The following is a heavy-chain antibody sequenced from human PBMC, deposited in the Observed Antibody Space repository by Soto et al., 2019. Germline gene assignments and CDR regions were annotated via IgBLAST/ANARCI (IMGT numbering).Heavy chain of an antibody. CDR2: LYSSGST. CDR1: GGSISSSTYY. J-gene: IGHJ4*02. V-gene: IGHV4-39*01. D-gene: IGHD3-9*01. Sequence: PSETLSLTCTVSGGSISSSTYYWGWIRQPPGEGLERIGSLYSSGSTYYNPSLKSRVTISVDTSKNQFSLQLNSVTAADTAVYYCARSLQYFPSLFSYWGQGTLVTAS. CDR3: ARSLQYFPSLFSY.